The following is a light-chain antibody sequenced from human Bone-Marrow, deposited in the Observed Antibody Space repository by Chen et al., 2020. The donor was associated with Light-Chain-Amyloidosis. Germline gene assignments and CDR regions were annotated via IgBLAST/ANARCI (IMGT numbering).Light chain of an antibody. J-gene: IGLJ3*02. Sequence: SYVLTQPSSVSVAPGQTATIACGGNNIGSTSVHWYQQTPGQAPLLVVYDDSDRPSGIPERLSGSNSGNTATLTISRVEAGDEADYYCQVWDRSSDRPVFGRGTKLTVI. CDR1: NIGSTS. CDR2: DDS. V-gene: IGLV3-21*02. CDR3: QVWDRSSDRPV.